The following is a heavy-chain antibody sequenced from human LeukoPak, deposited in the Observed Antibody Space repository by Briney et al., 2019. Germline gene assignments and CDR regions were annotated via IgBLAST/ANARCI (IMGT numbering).Heavy chain of an antibody. CDR1: GFTFSTYW. D-gene: IGHD4-23*01. CDR3: ARLSTVVTFDY. V-gene: IGHV3-7*01. Sequence: GGSLRLSCAASGFTFSTYWMSWVRQAPGKGLEWVANIKEDGSVNAYVDSVKGRFTISRDNAKNSLDLQMHSLRVDDAAVYYCARLSTVVTFDYGGQGTLVTVSS. CDR2: IKEDGSVN. J-gene: IGHJ4*02.